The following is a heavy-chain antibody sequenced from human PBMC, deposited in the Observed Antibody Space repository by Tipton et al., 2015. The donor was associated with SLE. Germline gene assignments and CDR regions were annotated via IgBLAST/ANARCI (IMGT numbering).Heavy chain of an antibody. V-gene: IGHV4-59*12. Sequence: TLSLTCTVSSGSISSYYWSWIRQPPGKGVDWIGHVYHTGSTKYNPSLKSRVTISVDTSKNQFSLNLTSVNAADTAVYYCARGAGWCSSTNCCNFDNWGQGTLVTVPS. CDR1: SGSISSYY. J-gene: IGHJ4*02. D-gene: IGHD2-2*01. CDR3: ARGAGWCSSTNCCNFDN. CDR2: VYHTGST.